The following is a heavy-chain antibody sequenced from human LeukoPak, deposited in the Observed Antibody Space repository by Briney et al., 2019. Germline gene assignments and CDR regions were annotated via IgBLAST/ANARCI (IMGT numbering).Heavy chain of an antibody. D-gene: IGHD1-26*01. CDR2: IKSKTDGGTT. CDR3: TTYPGGRSYEGY. J-gene: IGHJ4*02. CDR1: GFTFSDYY. V-gene: IGHV3-15*01. Sequence: PGGSLRLSCAASGFTFSDYYMSWVRQAPGKGLEWVGRIKSKTDGGTTDYAAPVKGRFTISRDDSKNTLYLQMNSLKTEDTAVYYCTTYPGGRSYEGYWGQGTLVTVSS.